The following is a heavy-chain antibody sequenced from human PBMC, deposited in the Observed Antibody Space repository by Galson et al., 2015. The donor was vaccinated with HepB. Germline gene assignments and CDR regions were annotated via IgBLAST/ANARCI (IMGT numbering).Heavy chain of an antibody. J-gene: IGHJ3*02. CDR3: AKDGDSGWYGGGAFDI. CDR1: GFTFSSHG. D-gene: IGHD6-19*01. CDR2: ISYDGSNK. Sequence: SLRLSCAASGFTFSSHGMHWVRQAPGKGLEWVAVISYDGSNKYYADSVKGRFTISRDNSKNTLYLQMNSLRAEDTAVYYCAKDGDSGWYGGGAFDIWGQGTMVTVSS. V-gene: IGHV3-30*18.